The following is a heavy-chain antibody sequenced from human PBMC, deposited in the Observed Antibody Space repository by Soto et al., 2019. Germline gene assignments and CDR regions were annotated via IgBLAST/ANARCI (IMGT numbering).Heavy chain of an antibody. J-gene: IGHJ4*02. CDR2: ISYDGSNK. D-gene: IGHD2-15*01. CDR3: AKDSHHVSMVVAAPDY. V-gene: IGHV3-30*18. CDR1: GFTFSSYG. Sequence: QVQLVESGGGVVQPGRSLRLSCAASGFTFSSYGMHWVRQAPGKGLEWVAVISYDGSNKYYADSVKGRFTISRDTSKTTLYLQMNSVRAEDTAVYYCAKDSHHVSMVVAAPDYWGQGTLVTVSS.